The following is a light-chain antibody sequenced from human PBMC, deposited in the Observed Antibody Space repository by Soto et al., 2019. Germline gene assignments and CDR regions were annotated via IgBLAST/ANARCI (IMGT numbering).Light chain of an antibody. J-gene: IGKJ4*01. CDR2: GAS. Sequence: EIVITQSPSTLSVSPGERATLSCRASQSVSSNLAWYQQKPGQAPRLLIYGASSRATGIPDRFSGSGSGTDFTLTISRLEPEDFAVYYCQQYHTSLLTFGGGTKVDI. CDR3: QQYHTSLLT. CDR1: QSVSSN. V-gene: IGKV3-20*01.